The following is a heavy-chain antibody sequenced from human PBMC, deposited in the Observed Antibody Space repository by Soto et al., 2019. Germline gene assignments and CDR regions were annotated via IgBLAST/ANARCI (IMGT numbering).Heavy chain of an antibody. CDR3: ARAPIVIVVAVGTLRHAFYI. V-gene: IGHV4-31*03. CDR1: GGSISSGGYY. CDR2: IYYSGST. Sequence: PSETLSLTCTVSGGSISSGGYYWSWIRQHPGKGLEWIGYIYYSGSTYYNPSLKSRVTISVDTSKNQFSLKLSSVTAAGTAVYYCARAPIVIVVAVGTLRHAFYISGQRTMVTGS. J-gene: IGHJ3*02. D-gene: IGHD3-16*02.